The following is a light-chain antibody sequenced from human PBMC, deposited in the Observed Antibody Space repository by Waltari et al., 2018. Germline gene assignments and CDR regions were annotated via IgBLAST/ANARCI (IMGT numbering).Light chain of an antibody. CDR1: RCDVGTYDL. CDR2: EVT. J-gene: IGLJ2*01. V-gene: IGLV2-23*02. Sequence: QSALTQPASVSGSPGQSITIPCAGSRCDVGTYDLVSWYQQHPGKAPKLIIYEVTKRPSGVPDRFSGSKSGNTASLTISGLQAADEADYYCCSCAGVTPYVLFGGGTKVTVL. CDR3: CSCAGVTPYVL.